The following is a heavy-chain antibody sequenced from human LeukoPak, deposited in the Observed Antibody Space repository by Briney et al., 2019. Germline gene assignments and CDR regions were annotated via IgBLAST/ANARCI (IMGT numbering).Heavy chain of an antibody. J-gene: IGHJ5*02. CDR1: GFTFSSYA. CDR2: ISGSGGST. CDR3: AKSSVFLEWLPPAYNWFDP. V-gene: IGHV3-23*01. D-gene: IGHD3-3*01. Sequence: GGSLRLSCAASGFTFSSYAMSWVRQAPGKGLEWVSAISGSGGSTYYADSVKGRFTISRDNSKNTLYLQMNSLRAEDTAVYYCAKSSVFLEWLPPAYNWFDPWGQGTLVTVSS.